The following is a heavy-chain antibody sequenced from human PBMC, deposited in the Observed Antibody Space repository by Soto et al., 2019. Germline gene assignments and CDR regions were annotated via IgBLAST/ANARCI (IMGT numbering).Heavy chain of an antibody. CDR3: ASEGGRSAGRPGFYYYDGMDV. CDR1: GFTLSRYG. V-gene: IGHV3-33*01. D-gene: IGHD6-6*01. CDR2: IWYDGSNK. Sequence: GGSLRLSGAASGFTLSRYGMHWVRQAPVKGLGGVAVIWYDGSNKYYADSVKGRFTISRDNSKNTLYLQMSSLRAEATAVNYCASEGGRSAGRPGFYYYDGMDVWGQGAMVTVSS. J-gene: IGHJ6*02.